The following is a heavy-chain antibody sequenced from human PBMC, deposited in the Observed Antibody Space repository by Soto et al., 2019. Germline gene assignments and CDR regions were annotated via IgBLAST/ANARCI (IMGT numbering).Heavy chain of an antibody. V-gene: IGHV1-2*02. CDR2: INPNSGGT. D-gene: IGHD3-22*01. CDR3: ARGDFDRSGNYNAGWFAP. J-gene: IGHJ5*02. CDR1: GYTFTAYY. Sequence: QVQLVQSGAEVKKPGASVKVSCKASGYTFTAYYMHWLRQAPGQGLEWMGWINPNSGGTNYAQRFQGRVTVTNDTFISTTYMELSSLGSDDTAVYYCARGDFDRSGNYNAGWFAPWGQGTLVTVSS.